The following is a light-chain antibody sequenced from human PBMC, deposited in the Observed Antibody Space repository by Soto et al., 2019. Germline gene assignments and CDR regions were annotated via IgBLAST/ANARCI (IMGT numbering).Light chain of an antibody. J-gene: IGKJ2*01. V-gene: IGKV2-28*01. CDR3: MQALQLRT. CDR1: QSILHSDGYNY. Sequence: DVVMTQSPRSLPVTPGEPASISCRSSQSILHSDGYNYLDWYLQKPGQPPQLLIYLGSNRASGVPDRFSGSGSGTDFTLKISRVEAEDVGIYYCMQALQLRTFGQGTKLEIK. CDR2: LGS.